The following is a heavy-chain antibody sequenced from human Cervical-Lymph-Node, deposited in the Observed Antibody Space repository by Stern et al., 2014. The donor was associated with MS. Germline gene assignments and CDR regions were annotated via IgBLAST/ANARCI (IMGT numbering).Heavy chain of an antibody. CDR2: ISANSGKT. CDR1: GYLFTING. CDR3: ARDRFHGLDT. V-gene: IGHV1-18*01. J-gene: IGHJ3*02. D-gene: IGHD3-16*01. Sequence: QMQLVQSGAEVKQPGASVKVSCKASGYLFTINGISWVRQASGQGLEWMGWISANSGKTNYTQKFEGRVTMTTDTSTSTAYMELKSLRPDDTAMYYCARDRFHGLDTWGQGTMVTVSS.